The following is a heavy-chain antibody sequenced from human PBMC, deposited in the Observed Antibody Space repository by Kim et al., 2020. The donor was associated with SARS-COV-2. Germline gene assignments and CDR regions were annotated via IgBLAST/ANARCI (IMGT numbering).Heavy chain of an antibody. V-gene: IGHV4-59*01. CDR1: GGSISSYY. CDR3: ARDLGYSSGWSDAFDV. D-gene: IGHD6-19*01. Sequence: SETLSLTCTVSGGSISSYYWSWIRQPPGKGLEWIGYIFYSGSTNYNPSLKRRVTITVDTTKNQFSLKLSSVTAADTAVYYCARDLGYSSGWSDAFDVWGRRTMVTVSS. CDR2: IFYSGST. J-gene: IGHJ3*01.